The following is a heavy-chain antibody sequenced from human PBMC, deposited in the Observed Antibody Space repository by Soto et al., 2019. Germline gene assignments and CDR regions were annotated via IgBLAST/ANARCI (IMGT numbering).Heavy chain of an antibody. D-gene: IGHD6-13*01. CDR1: GFSFSRSG. CDR3: ARDGQRSSSHYYYGMDV. Sequence: PWGSLRLSCAASGFSFSRSGMHWARQAPGKGLEWVAVLWFEGNKEYYADFVKGRFIISRDNSKNILYLQMNSLRAEDTAVYYCARDGQRSSSHYYYGMDVWGQGTTVTVSS. V-gene: IGHV3-33*01. CDR2: LWFEGNKE. J-gene: IGHJ6*02.